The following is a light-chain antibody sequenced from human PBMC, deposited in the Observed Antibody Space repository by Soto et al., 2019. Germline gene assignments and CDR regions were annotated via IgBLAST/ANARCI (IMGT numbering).Light chain of an antibody. Sequence: QSVLTQPASVSGSPGQSITISCAGTMRDVGAYNLVSWYQQHPGRAPQLIIYEVRNRPSGISFRFSGSKSGNRASLTISGLKAEDEADYYCSSYTSKSSLIFGGGTKVTVL. V-gene: IGLV2-14*01. CDR3: SSYTSKSSLI. CDR1: MRDVGAYNL. J-gene: IGLJ2*01. CDR2: EVR.